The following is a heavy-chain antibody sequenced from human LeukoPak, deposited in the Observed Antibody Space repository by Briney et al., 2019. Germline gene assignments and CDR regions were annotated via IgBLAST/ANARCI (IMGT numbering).Heavy chain of an antibody. J-gene: IGHJ4*02. CDR3: ARASEYCSGGSCSSYSE. CDR1: GGTFSSYA. D-gene: IGHD2-15*01. V-gene: IGHV1-69*04. Sequence: GASVKVSCKASGGTFSSYAISWVRQAPGQGLEWMGRIIPILGIANYAQKFQGRVTITADKSTSTAYMELSSLRSEDTAVYYCARASEYCSGGSCSSYSEWGQGTLVTVSS. CDR2: IIPILGIA.